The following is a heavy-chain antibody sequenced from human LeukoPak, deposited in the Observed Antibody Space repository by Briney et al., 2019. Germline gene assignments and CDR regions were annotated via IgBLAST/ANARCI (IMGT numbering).Heavy chain of an antibody. D-gene: IGHD6-13*01. CDR3: ARGRGAVRWYYFDY. J-gene: IGHJ4*02. CDR1: GFTFSSYA. V-gene: IGHV3-23*01. Sequence: GGSLRLSCAASGFTFSSYAMSWVRQAPGKGLEWVSSVSGSDGTTYYADSVKGRFTISRDNSKYTLYLQMNSLRAEDTAVYYCARGRGAVRWYYFDYWGQGTLATVSS. CDR2: VSGSDGTT.